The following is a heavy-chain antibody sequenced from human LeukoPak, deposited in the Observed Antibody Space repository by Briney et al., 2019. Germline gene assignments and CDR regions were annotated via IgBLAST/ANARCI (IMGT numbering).Heavy chain of an antibody. Sequence: GESLRLSCAASDFNFNISPMNWLRQAPGKGLEWVSSISLGGKYIFYADAVKGRFTISRDDTKNSLFLEMTSLRADDTAVYFCARGFCSGRTCYRVTGTFDVWGRGAKVTVSS. D-gene: IGHD2-15*01. CDR1: DFNFNISP. J-gene: IGHJ3*01. V-gene: IGHV3-21*06. CDR3: ARGFCSGRTCYRVTGTFDV. CDR2: ISLGGKYI.